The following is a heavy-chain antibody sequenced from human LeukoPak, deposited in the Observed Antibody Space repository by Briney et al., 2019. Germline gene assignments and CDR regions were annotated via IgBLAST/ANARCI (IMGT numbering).Heavy chain of an antibody. D-gene: IGHD3-10*01. CDR1: GGSVSDYY. CDR3: ARGEDMVRGVNNLDY. J-gene: IGHJ4*02. CDR2: IYHTGST. Sequence: PSETLSLTCTISGGSVSDYYWSWIRQSPGKGLEWIGYIYHTGSTSYSPSLKSRVTISADTSQNQFSLKLSSVTAADTAVYYCARGEDMVRGVNNLDYWGQGTLVTVSS. V-gene: IGHV4-59*02.